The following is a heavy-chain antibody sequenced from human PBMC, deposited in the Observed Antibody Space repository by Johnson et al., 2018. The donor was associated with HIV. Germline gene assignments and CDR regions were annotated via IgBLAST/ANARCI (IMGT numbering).Heavy chain of an antibody. CDR3: ARDPFPRFYAFDI. Sequence: QVQLVESGGGVVQPGRSLRLSCAASGFTFSNYGMYWVRQAPGKGLEWVAVIWYDGSNKYYANSVKGRFTISRYNSENTVYLQMNSLRAEDTAVYYCARDPFPRFYAFDIWGQGTMVTVST. CDR2: IWYDGSNK. J-gene: IGHJ3*02. V-gene: IGHV3-33*01. CDR1: GFTFSNYG.